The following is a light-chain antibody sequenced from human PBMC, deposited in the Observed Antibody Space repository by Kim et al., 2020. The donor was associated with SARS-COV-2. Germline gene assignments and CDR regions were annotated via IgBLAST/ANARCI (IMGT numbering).Light chain of an antibody. CDR2: DVS. CDR1: QSVNNY. Sequence: LSPGERATLSCRASQSVNNYLAWYQQKPGQAPRLRLYDVSNRATGIPARFSGSGSGTDFTLTISSLEPEDSAVYYCQHRKTWPVTFGGGTKVDIK. V-gene: IGKV3-11*01. J-gene: IGKJ4*01. CDR3: QHRKTWPVT.